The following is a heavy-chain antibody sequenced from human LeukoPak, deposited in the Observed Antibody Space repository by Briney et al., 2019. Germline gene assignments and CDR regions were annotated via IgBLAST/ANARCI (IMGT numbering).Heavy chain of an antibody. D-gene: IGHD3-10*01. J-gene: IGHJ4*02. Sequence: ASVKVSCKASGGTFSSYAISWVRQAPGQGLEWMGRINPIFGTANYAQKFQGRVTITTDESTSTAYMELSSLRSEDTAVYYCARDRGSGSYSQFDYWGQGTLVTVSS. CDR2: INPIFGTA. CDR3: ARDRGSGSYSQFDY. V-gene: IGHV1-69*05. CDR1: GGTFSSYA.